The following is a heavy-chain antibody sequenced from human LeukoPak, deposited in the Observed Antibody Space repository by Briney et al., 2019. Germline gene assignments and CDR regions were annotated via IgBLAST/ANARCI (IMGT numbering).Heavy chain of an antibody. CDR1: GYTFTSYY. Sequence: ASVKVSCTASGYTFTSYYMHWVRQAPGQGLEWMGIINPSGGSTSYAQKFQGRVTMTRDTSTSTVYMELSSLRSEDTAVYYCARGSWWDRPGYCSGGSCYYYYYGMDVWGQGTTVTVSS. D-gene: IGHD2-15*01. V-gene: IGHV1-46*01. CDR2: INPSGGST. J-gene: IGHJ6*02. CDR3: ARGSWWDRPGYCSGGSCYYYYYGMDV.